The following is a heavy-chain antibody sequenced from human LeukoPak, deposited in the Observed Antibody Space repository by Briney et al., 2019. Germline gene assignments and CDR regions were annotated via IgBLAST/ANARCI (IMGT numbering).Heavy chain of an antibody. CDR3: TVITMIVVVTRIDY. V-gene: IGHV3-23*01. CDR2: ISGSGGST. Sequence: PGGSLRLSCAASGFTFSSYAMSWVRQAPGKGLEWVSAISGSGGSTYYADSVKGRFTISRDNSKNTLYLQINSLRAEDTAVYYCTVITMIVVVTRIDYWGQGTLVTVSS. CDR1: GFTFSSYA. D-gene: IGHD3-22*01. J-gene: IGHJ4*02.